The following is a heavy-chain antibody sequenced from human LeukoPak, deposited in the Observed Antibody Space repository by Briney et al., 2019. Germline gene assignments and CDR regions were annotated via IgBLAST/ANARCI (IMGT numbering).Heavy chain of an antibody. CDR3: VRDHYYNSSGYTFGY. V-gene: IGHV4-59*01. CDR1: GGSISSYF. D-gene: IGHD3-22*01. Sequence: SETLSLTCTVSGGSISSYFWSWIRQPPGKGLEWIGYIYSSGSTNYNLSLKGRVTISVDTSKNQFSLKLSSVTAADTAVYYCVRDHYYNSSGYTFGYWGQGTLVTVSS. J-gene: IGHJ4*02. CDR2: IYSSGST.